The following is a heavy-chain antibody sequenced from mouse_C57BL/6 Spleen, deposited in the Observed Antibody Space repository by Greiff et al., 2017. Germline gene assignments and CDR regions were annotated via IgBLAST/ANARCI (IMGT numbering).Heavy chain of an antibody. CDR1: GFTFSNYW. CDR2: ISLKSDNYAT. Sequence: EVKLVESGGGLVQPGGSMKLSCVASGFTFSNYWMHWVRQSPEKGLEWVAQISLKSDNYATNYAESVKGRFTISRDDSKSSVYLHMTTLRSEGTGLYYCTGVLRFAYWGQGTLVTVSA. J-gene: IGHJ3*01. D-gene: IGHD1-1*01. V-gene: IGHV6-3*01. CDR3: TGVLRFAY.